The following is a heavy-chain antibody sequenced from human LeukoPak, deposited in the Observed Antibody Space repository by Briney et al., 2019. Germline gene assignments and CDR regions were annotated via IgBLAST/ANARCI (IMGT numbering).Heavy chain of an antibody. CDR1: GGSISSGGYY. V-gene: IGHV4-61*08. CDR3: ARHGSYSRYYYYYGMDV. Sequence: SETLSLTCTVSGGSISSGGYYWSWIRQPPGKGLEWIGYIYYSGSTNYNPSLKSRVTISVDTSKNQFSLKLSSVTAADTAVYYCARHGSYSRYYYYYGMDVWGQGTTVTVSS. CDR2: IYYSGST. J-gene: IGHJ6*02. D-gene: IGHD1-26*01.